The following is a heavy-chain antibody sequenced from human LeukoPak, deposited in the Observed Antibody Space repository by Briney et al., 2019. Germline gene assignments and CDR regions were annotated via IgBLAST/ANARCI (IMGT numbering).Heavy chain of an antibody. J-gene: IGHJ4*02. CDR2: IRYDGSNK. D-gene: IGHD3-22*01. CDR3: ATRSDSSGYLRGDDY. CDR1: GFTFSSYG. Sequence: GGSLRLSCAASGFTFSSYGMHWVRQAPGKGLEWVAFIRYDGSNKYYADSVKGRFTISRDNSKNTLYLQMNSLRAEDTAVYYCATRSDSSGYLRGDDYWGQGTLVTVSS. V-gene: IGHV3-30*02.